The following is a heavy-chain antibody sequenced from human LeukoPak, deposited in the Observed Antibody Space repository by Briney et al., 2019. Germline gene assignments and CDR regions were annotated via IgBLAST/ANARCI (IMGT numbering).Heavy chain of an antibody. V-gene: IGHV1-69*13. J-gene: IGHJ4*02. CDR3: VRGYCSSTSCYAFDY. CDR2: IIPIFGTA. CDR1: GGTFSSYA. Sequence: ASVKVSCKASGGTFSSYAISWVRQAPGQGLEWMGGIIPIFGTANYAQKFQGRVTITADESTSTAYMELSSLRSEDTAVYYCVRGYCSSTSCYAFDYWGQGTLVTVSS. D-gene: IGHD2-2*01.